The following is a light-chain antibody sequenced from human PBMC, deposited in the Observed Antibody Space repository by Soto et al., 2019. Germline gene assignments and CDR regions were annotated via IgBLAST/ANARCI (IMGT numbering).Light chain of an antibody. V-gene: IGKV3-15*01. CDR3: KLYVIWPPTFT. Sequence: IVMTQSPATLSVSPGERVTLSCRASQSVSCNLSWSQQKPCQAPRLLIYSAYTSATGIQARFRGSASGTEFTLAITRLKSEDFAVYFCKLYVIWPPTFTVGQGTQLEIK. J-gene: IGKJ2*01. CDR2: SAY. CDR1: QSVSCN.